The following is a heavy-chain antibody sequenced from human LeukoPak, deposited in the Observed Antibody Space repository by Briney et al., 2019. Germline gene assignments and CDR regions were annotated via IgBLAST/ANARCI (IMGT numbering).Heavy chain of an antibody. D-gene: IGHD4-23*01. Sequence: PGGSLRLSSTTSGFTFDDFAMHWVRQAPGKGLEWVSSISWNSGDIDYADSVKGRFTISRDSAKKSLYLQMNSLRAEDTALYYCAKAPYGGNGGCWFDPWGQGILVTVSS. V-gene: IGHV3-9*01. J-gene: IGHJ5*02. CDR3: AKAPYGGNGGCWFDP. CDR1: GFTFDDFA. CDR2: ISWNSGDI.